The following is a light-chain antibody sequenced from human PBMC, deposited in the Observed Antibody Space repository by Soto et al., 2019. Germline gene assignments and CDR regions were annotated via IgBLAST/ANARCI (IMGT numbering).Light chain of an antibody. CDR2: GAS. CDR3: QQYGSSRFT. J-gene: IGKJ3*01. Sequence: EIVLTQSPGTLSLSPGERATLSCRASQSISSSYLAWYQQKPGQAPRLLVYGASSRATGIPDRFSGSGSGTDFTLTISSLEPEDHAVYYCQQYGSSRFTFGPGTKVDIK. V-gene: IGKV3-20*01. CDR1: QSISSSY.